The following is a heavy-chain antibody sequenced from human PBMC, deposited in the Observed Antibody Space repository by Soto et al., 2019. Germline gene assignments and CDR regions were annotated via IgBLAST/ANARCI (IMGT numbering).Heavy chain of an antibody. CDR2: INHSGSN. CDR3: ARGGSNDWQVALDI. D-gene: IGHD3-9*01. Sequence: SETLSHTCVVSDGSFSTYYYNWIRQSPGKGLEWIGEINHSGSNNYSPSLKSRVTMSLDTSKNQFSLKLTSVTAADTAVYYCARGGSNDWQVALDIWGQGTMVTVSS. J-gene: IGHJ3*02. CDR1: DGSFSTYY. V-gene: IGHV4-34*01.